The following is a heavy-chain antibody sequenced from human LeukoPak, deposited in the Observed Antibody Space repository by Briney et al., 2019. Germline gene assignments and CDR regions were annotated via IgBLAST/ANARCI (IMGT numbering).Heavy chain of an antibody. CDR2: IYHSGST. J-gene: IGHJ3*02. D-gene: IGHD3-10*01. Sequence: SETLSLTCAVSGYSISSGYYWGWIRQPPGKGLEWIGSIYHSGSTYYNPSLKSRVTISVDTSKNQFSLKLSSVTAADTDVYYCARQRVGDAFDIWGQGTMVTVSS. CDR1: GYSISSGYY. CDR3: ARQRVGDAFDI. V-gene: IGHV4-38-2*01.